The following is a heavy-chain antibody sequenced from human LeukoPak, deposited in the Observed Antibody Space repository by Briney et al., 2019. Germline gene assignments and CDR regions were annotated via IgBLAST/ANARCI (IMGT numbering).Heavy chain of an antibody. Sequence: SETLSLTCAVYGGSFSGYYWSWIRQPPGKGLEWIGEINHSGSTNYNPSLKSRVTISVDTSKNQFSLKLSSVTAADTAVYYCARPTGHSENFDYWGQGTLVTVSS. CDR2: INHSGST. V-gene: IGHV4-34*01. CDR1: GGSFSGYY. J-gene: IGHJ4*02. D-gene: IGHD6-13*01. CDR3: ARPTGHSENFDY.